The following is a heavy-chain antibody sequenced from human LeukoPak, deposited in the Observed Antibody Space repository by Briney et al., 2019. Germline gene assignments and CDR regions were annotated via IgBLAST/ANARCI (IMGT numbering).Heavy chain of an antibody. Sequence: SVKVSCKASGGTFSSYAISWVRQAPGQGLEWMGVIIPIFGTANYAQKFQGRVTITADESTSTAYMELSSLRSEDTAVYYCAREGYRSYPYYYYGMDVWGQGTTVTVSS. V-gene: IGHV1-69*13. CDR3: AREGYRSYPYYYYGMDV. CDR2: IIPIFGTA. D-gene: IGHD5-24*01. CDR1: GGTFSSYA. J-gene: IGHJ6*02.